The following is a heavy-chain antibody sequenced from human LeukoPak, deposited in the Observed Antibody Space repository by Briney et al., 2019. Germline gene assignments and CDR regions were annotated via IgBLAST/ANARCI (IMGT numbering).Heavy chain of an antibody. CDR3: ARVSLDLERVGDY. CDR2: INAGNGNT. Sequence: GGSLRLSCAASGYTFTSYAMRWVRQAPGQRLEWMGWINAGNGNTKYSQKFQGRVTITRDTSASTAYMELSSLRSEDTAVYYCARVSLDLERVGDYWGQGTLVTVSS. J-gene: IGHJ4*02. CDR1: GYTFTSYA. D-gene: IGHD3/OR15-3a*01. V-gene: IGHV1-3*01.